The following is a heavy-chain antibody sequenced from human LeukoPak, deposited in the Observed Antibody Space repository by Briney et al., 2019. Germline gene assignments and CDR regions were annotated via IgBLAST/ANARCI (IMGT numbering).Heavy chain of an antibody. Sequence: GASVKVSCKGSGGAFSSYTISWVRQAPGQGLEWMGRIIPILGIANYAQKFQGRVTITADKSTSTAYMELSSLRSEDTAVYYCARLGYCSSTSCLDYWGQGTLVTVSS. CDR3: ARLGYCSSTSCLDY. CDR1: GGAFSSYT. V-gene: IGHV1-69*02. CDR2: IIPILGIA. D-gene: IGHD2-2*01. J-gene: IGHJ4*02.